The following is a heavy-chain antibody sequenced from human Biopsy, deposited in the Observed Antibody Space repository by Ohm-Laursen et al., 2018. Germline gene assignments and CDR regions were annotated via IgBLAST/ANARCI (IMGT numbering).Heavy chain of an antibody. J-gene: IGHJ4*02. D-gene: IGHD3-10*01. V-gene: IGHV1-2*02. CDR1: GYTFTGHY. Sequence: ASVKVSCKASGYTFTGHYMHWVRQAPGQGLEWMGWINPNGGDTNYVQKFQGRVTMTTDTSVSTAYMELSRLTFDDTAVYYCARASMIRGVKDVDYWGQGTLVIVSS. CDR2: INPNGGDT. CDR3: ARASMIRGVKDVDY.